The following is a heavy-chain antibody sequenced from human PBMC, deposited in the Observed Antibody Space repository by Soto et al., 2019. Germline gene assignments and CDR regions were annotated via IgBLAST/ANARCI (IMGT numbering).Heavy chain of an antibody. J-gene: IGHJ4*02. Sequence: GGSLRLSCAASGFTFSTHLMHWVRQAPGEGLVWVSRIDTDGTATNYADSVKGRFTISRDNAKNTLYLQMNSLRADDTAVYFCTRGTSGYYGLFDYWGQGTLVTVSS. CDR1: GFTFSTHL. CDR2: IDTDGTAT. CDR3: TRGTSGYYGLFDY. D-gene: IGHD3-22*01. V-gene: IGHV3-74*01.